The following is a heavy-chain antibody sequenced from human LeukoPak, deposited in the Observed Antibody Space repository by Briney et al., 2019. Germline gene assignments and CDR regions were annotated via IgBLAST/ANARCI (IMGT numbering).Heavy chain of an antibody. J-gene: IGHJ3*02. CDR3: ARIAMAGIGDGFDI. Sequence: PGGSLRLSCEASGFIFQDFGMSWVRQAPGKGLEWVSGLNWNGGITDYADSVKGRFTISRDNAKNSLYLEMHSLRAEDTALYYCARIAMAGIGDGFDIWGQGTMVTVSS. V-gene: IGHV3-20*04. CDR1: GFIFQDFG. D-gene: IGHD6-19*01. CDR2: LNWNGGIT.